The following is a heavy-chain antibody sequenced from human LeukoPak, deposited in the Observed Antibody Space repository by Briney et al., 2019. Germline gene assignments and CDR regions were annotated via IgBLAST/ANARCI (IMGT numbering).Heavy chain of an antibody. V-gene: IGHV1-2*02. CDR1: GYTFTSYG. CDR2: INPNSGGT. D-gene: IGHD6-19*01. Sequence: ASVKVSCKASGYTFTSYGISWVRQAPGQGLEWMGWINPNSGGTNYAQKFQGRVTMTRDTSISTAYMELSRLRSDDTAVYYCARAARIAVAGTGYYYMDVWGKGTTVTVSS. J-gene: IGHJ6*03. CDR3: ARAARIAVAGTGYYYMDV.